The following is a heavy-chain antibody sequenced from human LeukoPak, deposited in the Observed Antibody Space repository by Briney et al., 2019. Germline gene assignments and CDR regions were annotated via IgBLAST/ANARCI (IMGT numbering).Heavy chain of an antibody. CDR3: AKDLTEHSRSSDYFDC. Sequence: GGPLRLSCAASGFTFSSYGMHWVRQAPGKGLEWVAVISYDGSNKYYTDSVKGRFTISRDNSKNTLYLQVNGLRPEGTAVYYCAKDLTEHSRSSDYFDCWGQGTLVTVTS. V-gene: IGHV3-30*18. CDR1: GFTFSSYG. D-gene: IGHD6-6*01. J-gene: IGHJ4*02. CDR2: ISYDGSNK.